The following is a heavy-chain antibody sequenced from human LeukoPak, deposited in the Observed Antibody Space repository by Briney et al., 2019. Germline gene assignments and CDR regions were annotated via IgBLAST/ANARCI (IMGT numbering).Heavy chain of an antibody. CDR2: ISGSGGST. Sequence: PGGSLRLSCAASGFTFSSYAMSWVRQAPGKGLEWVSAISGSGGSTYYADPVKGRFTISRDNSKNTLYLQMNSLRAEDTAVYYCAKDIARSRWLNFDYWGQGTLVTVSS. V-gene: IGHV3-23*01. D-gene: IGHD5-12*01. CDR3: AKDIARSRWLNFDY. J-gene: IGHJ4*02. CDR1: GFTFSSYA.